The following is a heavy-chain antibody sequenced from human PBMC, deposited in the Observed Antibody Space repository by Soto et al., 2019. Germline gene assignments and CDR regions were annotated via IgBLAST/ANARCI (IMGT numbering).Heavy chain of an antibody. CDR2: IIPIFGTS. D-gene: IGHD2-2*02. Sequence: SVKVSCKASGGTFSSYAISWVRQAPGQGLEWMGGIIPIFGTSNYAQKFQGRVTITADESTSTAYMELSSLRSEDTAVYYCAREDIVVVPAAIMRYYGMEGWGKGNTVTVSS. CDR3: AREDIVVVPAAIMRYYGMEG. V-gene: IGHV1-69*13. CDR1: GGTFSSYA. J-gene: IGHJ6*04.